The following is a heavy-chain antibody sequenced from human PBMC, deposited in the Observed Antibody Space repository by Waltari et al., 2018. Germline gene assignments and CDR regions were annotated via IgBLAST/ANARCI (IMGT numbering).Heavy chain of an antibody. D-gene: IGHD6-6*01. Sequence: QVQLQQWGAGLLKPSETLSLTCAVYGGSFSGSSWSWIRQPPGKGLEWIGEINHSGSTNYNPSLKSRVTISVDTSKNQFSLKLSSVTAADTAVYYCARLVVAARPFCAFDIWGQGTMVTVSS. CDR1: GGSFSGSS. CDR2: INHSGST. V-gene: IGHV4-34*01. J-gene: IGHJ3*02. CDR3: ARLVVAARPFCAFDI.